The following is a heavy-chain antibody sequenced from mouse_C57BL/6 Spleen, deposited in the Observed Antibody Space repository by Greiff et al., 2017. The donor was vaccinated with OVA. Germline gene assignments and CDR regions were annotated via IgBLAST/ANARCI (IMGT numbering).Heavy chain of an antibody. CDR1: GYTFTSYT. J-gene: IGHJ1*03. CDR2: INPSSGYT. Sequence: QVQLQQSGAELARPGASVKMSCKASGYTFTSYTMHWVKQRPGPGLEWIGYINPSSGYTKYNQKFKDKATLTADKSSSTAYMQLSSLTSEDSAVYYCARSGSSWYFDVWGTGTTVTVSS. D-gene: IGHD1-1*01. V-gene: IGHV1-4*01. CDR3: ARSGSSWYFDV.